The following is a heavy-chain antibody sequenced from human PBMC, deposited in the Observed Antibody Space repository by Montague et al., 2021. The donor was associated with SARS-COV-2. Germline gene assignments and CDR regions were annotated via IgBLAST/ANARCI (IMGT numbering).Heavy chain of an antibody. V-gene: IGHV3-66*01. J-gene: IGHJ6*02. CDR2: IYSGGST. Sequence: SRRLSCAASGFTVSSNSMSWVRQAPGKGLEWVSVIYSGGSTQYADSVKGRFTISRDKSNYTLYLQMNSLRAEDTAVYYCAARADYYYGMDVWGQGTSVTVSS. CDR3: AARADYYYGMDV. CDR1: GFTVSSNS.